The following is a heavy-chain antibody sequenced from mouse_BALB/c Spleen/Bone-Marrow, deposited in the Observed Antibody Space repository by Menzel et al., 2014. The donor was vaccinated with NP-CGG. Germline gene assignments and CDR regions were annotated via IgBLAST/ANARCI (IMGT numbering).Heavy chain of an antibody. CDR2: IDPANGNT. J-gene: IGHJ3*01. D-gene: IGHD1-1*01. V-gene: IGHV14-3*02. CDR3: ASYYYGSSSFAY. Sequence: VTLKVCGAELVKPGASVKLSCTASGFNIKDTYMHWVKQRPEQGLEWIGRIDPANGNTKYDPKFQGKATITADTSSNSAYLQLRSLTSEDTAVYYCASYYYGSSSFAYWGQGTLVTVSA. CDR1: GFNIKDTY.